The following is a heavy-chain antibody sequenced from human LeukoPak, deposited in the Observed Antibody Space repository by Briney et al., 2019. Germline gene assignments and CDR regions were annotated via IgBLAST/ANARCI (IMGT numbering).Heavy chain of an antibody. J-gene: IGHJ3*01. Sequence: GGSLRLSCAASGFTFSSYGMHWVRQAPGKGLEWVANIKQDGSEKYYVDSLKGRFTISRDNAKNSLYLQMNSLRAEDTAVYYCARQAESGSYFSDAFDFWGQGTMVTVSS. V-gene: IGHV3-7*01. CDR2: IKQDGSEK. D-gene: IGHD3-10*01. CDR1: GFTFSSYG. CDR3: ARQAESGSYFSDAFDF.